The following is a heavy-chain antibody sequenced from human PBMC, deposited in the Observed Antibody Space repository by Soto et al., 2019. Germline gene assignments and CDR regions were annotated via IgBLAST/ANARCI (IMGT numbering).Heavy chain of an antibody. CDR1: GGSISSKSYS. CDR3: AKRAGYCSGNSCHGDYAMDV. J-gene: IGHJ6*02. V-gene: IGHV4-39*01. CDR2: FYYSENT. D-gene: IGHD2-15*01. Sequence: QLQLQESGPGLLKPSETLSLTCSVSGGSISSKSYSWGWIRQPPGKGLEWIGTFYYSENTYYNPSLKSRIHISVDTSKNQFSLKLSAVTAADTAVYYCAKRAGYCSGNSCHGDYAMDVWGQGTTVTVSS.